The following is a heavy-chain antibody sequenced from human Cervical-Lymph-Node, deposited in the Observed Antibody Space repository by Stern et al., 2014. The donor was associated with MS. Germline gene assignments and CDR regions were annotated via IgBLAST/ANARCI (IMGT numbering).Heavy chain of an antibody. CDR3: ARQRYFDY. CDR1: GYTFTSYW. V-gene: IGHV5-51*01. Sequence: VQLVQSGPEVKRPGESLKISCQASGYTFTSYWIGWVRQMPGKGLEWIAIIFPGGSGIRYSPSFQGQVTISADKSSSTASLQWNNLKASDTAIYYCARQRYFDYWGQGTLVTVSS. CDR2: IFPGGSGI. J-gene: IGHJ4*02.